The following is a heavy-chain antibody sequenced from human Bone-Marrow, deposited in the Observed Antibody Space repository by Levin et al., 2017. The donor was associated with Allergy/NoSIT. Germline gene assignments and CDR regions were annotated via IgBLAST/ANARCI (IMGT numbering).Heavy chain of an antibody. V-gene: IGHV2-5*01. J-gene: IGHJ5*02. CDR1: GFSLDTSGVG. Sequence: SGPTLVKPTQTLTLTCTFSGFSLDTSGVGVAWIRQPPRKAPECLAVVYWNEDVRYSPSLKSRLTITKDTSKNQVVLTMTDMDPADTATYYCAHRRRVEYLGTGSYYQNNWFDPWGQGTLVTVSS. CDR2: VYWNEDV. CDR3: AHRRRVEYLGTGSYYQNNWFDP. D-gene: IGHD3-10*01.